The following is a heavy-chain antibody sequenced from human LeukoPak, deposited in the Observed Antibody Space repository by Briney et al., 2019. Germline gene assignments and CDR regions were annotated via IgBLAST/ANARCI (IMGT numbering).Heavy chain of an antibody. CDR3: ARVPYYYDSSGYYRSAFFPDY. V-gene: IGHV1-69*13. CDR2: IIPIFGTA. Sequence: SVKVSCKASGGTFSSYAISWVRQAPGQGLEWMGGIIPIFGTANYAQKFQGRVTITADESTSTAYMELSSLRSEDTAVYYCARVPYYYDSSGYYRSAFFPDYWGQGTLVTVSS. D-gene: IGHD3-22*01. J-gene: IGHJ4*02. CDR1: GGTFSSYA.